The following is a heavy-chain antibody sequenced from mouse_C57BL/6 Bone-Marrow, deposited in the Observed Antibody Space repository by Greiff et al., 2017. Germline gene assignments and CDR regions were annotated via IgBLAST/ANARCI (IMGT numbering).Heavy chain of an antibody. J-gene: IGHJ3*01. CDR3: FYYSNYKAWFAY. CDR2: IDPENGDT. D-gene: IGHD2-5*01. CDR1: GFNIKDDY. V-gene: IGHV14-4*01. Sequence: VQLKQSGAELVRPGASVKLSCTASGFNIKDDYMHWVKQRPEQGLEWIGWIDPENGDTEYASKFQGKATITADTSSNTAYLQLSSLTSEDTAVYYCFYYSNYKAWFAYWGQGTLVTVSA.